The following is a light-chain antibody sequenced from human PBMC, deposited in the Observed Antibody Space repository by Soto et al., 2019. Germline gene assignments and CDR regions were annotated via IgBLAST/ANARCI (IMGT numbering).Light chain of an antibody. V-gene: IGKV3-11*01. Sequence: EIVLTQSPATLSLSPGERATLSCRASQSVSSYLAWYQQKPGQAPRLLIYDASNRATGIPARFSGSGSGTDFTLPISSLGPEDFAVYYCQQRSNWPPVFTFGHGNKVDIK. J-gene: IGKJ3*01. CDR1: QSVSSY. CDR2: DAS. CDR3: QQRSNWPPVFT.